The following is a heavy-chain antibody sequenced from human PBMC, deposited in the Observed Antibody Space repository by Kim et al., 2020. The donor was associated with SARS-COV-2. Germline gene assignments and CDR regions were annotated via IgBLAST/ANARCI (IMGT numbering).Heavy chain of an antibody. J-gene: IGHJ5*02. CDR3: ARTPGWDYDYVWGSYRSP. Sequence: GGSLRLSWAASGFTVSSNYISWVRQAPGKGLEWVSVIYSGGSTYYADSVKGRFTISRDNSKNTLYLQMNSLRAEDTAVYYCARTPGWDYDYVWGSYRSPWGQGTLVTVSS. D-gene: IGHD3-16*02. CDR1: GFTVSSNY. CDR2: IYSGGST. V-gene: IGHV3-66*01.